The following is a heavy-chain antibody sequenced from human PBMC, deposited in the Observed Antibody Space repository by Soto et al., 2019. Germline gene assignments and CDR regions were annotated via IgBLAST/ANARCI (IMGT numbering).Heavy chain of an antibody. CDR1: GGSFSGYY. Sequence: SLTCAVYGGSFSGYYWTWIRQSPEKGLEWIGEVNHSGTTYYNPSLKTRVTISVHTPKNQFSLKMSSVTAADTAVYYCARGIGYCSSINCYSSRRLRFDSWGQGTLVTVSS. J-gene: IGHJ4*02. CDR2: VNHSGTT. V-gene: IGHV4-34*01. CDR3: ARGIGYCSSINCYSSRRLRFDS. D-gene: IGHD2-2*01.